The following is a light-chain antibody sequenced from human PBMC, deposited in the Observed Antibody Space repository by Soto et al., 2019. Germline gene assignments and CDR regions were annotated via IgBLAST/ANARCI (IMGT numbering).Light chain of an antibody. CDR1: SSNIGAGSD. Sequence: QSVLTQPPSVSGAPGQRVTISCIGSSSNIGAGSDVHWYQQLPGTAPKLLIYGNSNRPSGVPDRFSGSKSGTSASLAITGLRAEDEADYYCQSHDSSLSGTYVFGTGTKLTVL. V-gene: IGLV1-40*01. J-gene: IGLJ1*01. CDR3: QSHDSSLSGTYV. CDR2: GNS.